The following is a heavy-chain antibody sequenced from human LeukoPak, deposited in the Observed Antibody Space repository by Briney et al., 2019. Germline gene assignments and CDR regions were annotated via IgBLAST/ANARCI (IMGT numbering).Heavy chain of an antibody. V-gene: IGHV4-34*01. Sequence: SETLSLTCAVYGGSFSGYYWSWIRQPPGKGLEWIGEINHSGSTNYNPSLKSRVTISVDTSKNQFSLKLSSVTAADTAVYYCARGNVVVAATPAYYYYGMDVWGQGTTVTVSS. J-gene: IGHJ6*02. CDR1: GGSFSGYY. CDR2: INHSGST. CDR3: ARGNVVVAATPAYYYYGMDV. D-gene: IGHD2-15*01.